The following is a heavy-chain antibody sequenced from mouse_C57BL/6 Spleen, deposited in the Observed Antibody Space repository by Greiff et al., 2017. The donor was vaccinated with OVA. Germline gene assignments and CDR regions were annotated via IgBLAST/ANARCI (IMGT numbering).Heavy chain of an antibody. V-gene: IGHV1-82*01. Sequence: VKLLESGPELVKPGASVKISCKASGYAFSSSWLNWVKQRPGKGLEWIGRIYPGDGDTNYNGKFKGKATLTADKSSSTAYMQLSSLTSEDSAVYFCARSPSAWFSYWGQGTLVTVSA. D-gene: IGHD2-10*02. CDR3: ARSPSAWFSY. CDR1: GYAFSSSW. CDR2: IYPGDGDT. J-gene: IGHJ3*01.